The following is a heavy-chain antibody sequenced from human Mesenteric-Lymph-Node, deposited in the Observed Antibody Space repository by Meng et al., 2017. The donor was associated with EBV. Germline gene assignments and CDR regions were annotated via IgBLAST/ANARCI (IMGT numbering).Heavy chain of an antibody. V-gene: IGHV6-1*01. CDR2: TYYRSKWYT. Sequence: QVQLQQSGPGLVKPSQTLSLPCAISGDSVSTTTAAAWNWIRQSPSRGLEWLGRTYYRSKWYTDYAVSVKSRIIINSDTSKNQFSLQLNSVTLEDTAVYYCTREASTGDFDYWGQGTLVTVSS. CDR1: GDSVSTTTAAA. CDR3: TREASTGDFDY. J-gene: IGHJ4*02. D-gene: IGHD7-27*01.